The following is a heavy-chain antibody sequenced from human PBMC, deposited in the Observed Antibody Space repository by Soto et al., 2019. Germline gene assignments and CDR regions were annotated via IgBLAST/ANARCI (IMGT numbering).Heavy chain of an antibody. CDR1: GFIFSSCA. CDR2: ISGSGGST. J-gene: IGHJ5*02. V-gene: IGHV3-23*01. CDR3: AKGPEYCYDSSGYYDP. Sequence: EVQVFESGGGLVQPGGSLRLSCAASGFIFSSCAMSWVRQAPGKGLEWVSGISGSGGSTSYADSVKGRFTISRDNSKNTVYLQMNRLRAEDTAVYYCAKGPEYCYDSSGYYDPWGQGTLVIVSS. D-gene: IGHD3-22*01.